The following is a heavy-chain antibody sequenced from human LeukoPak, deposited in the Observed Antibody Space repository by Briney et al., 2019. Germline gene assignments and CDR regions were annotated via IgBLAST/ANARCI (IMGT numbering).Heavy chain of an antibody. V-gene: IGHV1-18*01. CDR2: ISAYNGNT. D-gene: IGHD2-15*01. Sequence: ASVKVSCKASGYTFTSYGISWVRQAPGQGLEWMGWISAYNGNTNYAQKLQGRVTMTTDTSTSTAYLELRSLRSDDTAVYYCAREVRLGYCSGGSCNNWFAPWGQGTLVTVSS. J-gene: IGHJ5*02. CDR3: AREVRLGYCSGGSCNNWFAP. CDR1: GYTFTSYG.